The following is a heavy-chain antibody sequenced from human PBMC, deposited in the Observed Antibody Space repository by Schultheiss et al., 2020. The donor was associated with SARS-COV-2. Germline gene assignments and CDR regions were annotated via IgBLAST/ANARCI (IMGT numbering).Heavy chain of an antibody. Sequence: GGSLRLSCAASGFTFDTYAMSWVRQAPGRGLEWVSAITGGGARTNYADSVKGRFTISRDNSKNTLYLQMNSLRAEDTAVYYCARDLGYGDYEDYWGQGTLVTVSS. CDR1: GFTFDTYA. D-gene: IGHD4-17*01. J-gene: IGHJ4*02. V-gene: IGHV3-23*01. CDR2: ITGGGART. CDR3: ARDLGYGDYEDY.